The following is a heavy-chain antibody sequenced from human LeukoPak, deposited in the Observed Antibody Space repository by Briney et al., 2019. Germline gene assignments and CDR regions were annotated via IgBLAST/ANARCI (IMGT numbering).Heavy chain of an antibody. CDR2: IYSSGSI. CDR3: SRDDFWSDSRPIHGVDV. J-gene: IGHJ6*02. Sequence: PSQTLSLTCTVSGASISDGDCYWNWIRQPPGKGLEWIGYIYSSGSIYYNASLKSRVTISVDTSKNQFSLNLRSVTAADTAVYYCSRDDFWSDSRPIHGVDVWGQGTTVIVSS. V-gene: IGHV4-30-4*01. D-gene: IGHD3-3*01. CDR1: GASISDGDCY.